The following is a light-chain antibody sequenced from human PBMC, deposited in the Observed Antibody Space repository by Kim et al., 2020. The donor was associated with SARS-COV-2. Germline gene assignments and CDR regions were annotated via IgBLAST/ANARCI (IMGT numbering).Light chain of an antibody. V-gene: IGLV3-19*01. Sequence: SSELTQDPVVSVALGQTVRITCQGDSLRSYYATWYQQKPRQAPVLVIYGRNNRPSGIPDRISGSTSGNTASLTISGAQAEDEADFYCQSRDSGGNVVFGGGTKLTVL. J-gene: IGLJ2*01. CDR1: SLRSYY. CDR2: GRN. CDR3: QSRDSGGNVV.